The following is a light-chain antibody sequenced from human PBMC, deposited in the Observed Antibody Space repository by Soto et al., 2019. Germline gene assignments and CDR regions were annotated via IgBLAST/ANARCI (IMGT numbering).Light chain of an antibody. CDR1: QNIRSN. V-gene: IGKV3D-15*01. CDR2: ETS. CDR3: QQYGTLPIT. J-gene: IGKJ5*01. Sequence: EIVMTQSPGTLSVSPGERATLSCRASQNIRSNLAWYQQKPGQAPRLLIYETSIRATGIPARFSGSGSGTDFTLTISSLEPEDFAVYYCQQYGTLPITFGQGTRLEIK.